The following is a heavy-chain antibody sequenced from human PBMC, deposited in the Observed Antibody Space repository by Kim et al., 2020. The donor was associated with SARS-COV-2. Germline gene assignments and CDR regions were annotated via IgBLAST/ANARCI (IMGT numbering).Heavy chain of an antibody. Sequence: RVTISVDTSKNQFSLKLSSVTAADTAVYYCARASYYDILTGYYNVGYFDYWGQGTLVTVSS. CDR3: ARASYYDILTGYYNVGYFDY. D-gene: IGHD3-9*01. V-gene: IGHV4-59*01. J-gene: IGHJ4*02.